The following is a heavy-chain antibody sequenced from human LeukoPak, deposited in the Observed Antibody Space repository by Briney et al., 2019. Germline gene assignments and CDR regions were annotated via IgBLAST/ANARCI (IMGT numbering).Heavy chain of an antibody. D-gene: IGHD2-8*01. V-gene: IGHV3-49*04. CDR3: THCTNGVCYTGFDY. J-gene: IGHJ4*02. CDR1: GFTFGDYA. Sequence: SLRLSCTASGFTFGDYAMSWVRQAPGKGLEGGGFIRSKAYGGTTEYAASVKRRFTISRDDSKSIAYLQMNSLKTEDTAVYYCTHCTNGVCYTGFDYWGQGTLVTVSS. CDR2: IRSKAYGGTT.